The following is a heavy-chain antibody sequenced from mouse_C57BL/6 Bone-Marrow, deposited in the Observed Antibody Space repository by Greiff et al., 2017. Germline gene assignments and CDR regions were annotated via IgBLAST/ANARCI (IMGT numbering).Heavy chain of an antibody. D-gene: IGHD1-1*01. J-gene: IGHJ2*01. CDR1: GFTFSDYG. CDR3: ARHGYYGSSFDY. CDR2: ISNLAYSI. V-gene: IGHV5-15*01. Sequence: EVHLVASGGGLVQPGGSLKLSCAASGFTFSDYGMAWVRQAPRKGPEWVAFISNLAYSIYYADTVTGRFTISRENAKNTLYLEMSSLRSEDTAMYYCARHGYYGSSFDYWGQGTTLTVSS.